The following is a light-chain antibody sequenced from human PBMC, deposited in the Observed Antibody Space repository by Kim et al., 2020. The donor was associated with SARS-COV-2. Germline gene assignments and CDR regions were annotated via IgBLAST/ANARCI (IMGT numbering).Light chain of an antibody. V-gene: IGKV1-39*01. CDR1: QRISNS. CDR2: AAS. CDR3: QQSYSTPLT. Sequence: AAVGDRVTITCRASQRISNSLNWYQQKPGKAPNLLIYAASSLQSGVPSRFSGRGSGTDFTLTISSLQPEDFATYFCQQSYSTPLTFGGGTKVDIK. J-gene: IGKJ4*01.